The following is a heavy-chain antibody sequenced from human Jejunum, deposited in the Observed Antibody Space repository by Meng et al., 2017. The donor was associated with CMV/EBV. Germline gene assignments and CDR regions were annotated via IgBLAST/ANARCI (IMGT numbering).Heavy chain of an antibody. CDR3: ARDNDGSSHYSQFDY. D-gene: IGHD3-22*01. J-gene: IGHJ4*02. Sequence: SGFPLNSYGIPWVRQLPGKGLEWVAVLWYDGSRKYFADSVQGRFSISRDDSKNTVYLQMNSLRAEDTAVYYCARDNDGSSHYSQFDYWGQGTLVTVSS. V-gene: IGHV3-33*01. CDR1: GFPLNSYG. CDR2: LWYDGSRK.